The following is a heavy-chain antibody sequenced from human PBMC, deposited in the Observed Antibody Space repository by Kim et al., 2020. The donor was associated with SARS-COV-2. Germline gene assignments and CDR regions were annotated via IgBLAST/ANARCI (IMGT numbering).Heavy chain of an antibody. J-gene: IGHJ6*02. CDR2: IYYSGST. CDR1: GGSISSYY. CDR3: AGGRDYYYGMSV. D-gene: IGHD1-26*01. Sequence: SETLSLTCTVSGGSISSYYWSWIRQPPGKGLEWIGYIYYSGSTNYNPSLKSRVTISVDTSKNQFSLKLSSVTAADTAVYYCAGGRDYYYGMSVWGQGTT. V-gene: IGHV4-59*08.